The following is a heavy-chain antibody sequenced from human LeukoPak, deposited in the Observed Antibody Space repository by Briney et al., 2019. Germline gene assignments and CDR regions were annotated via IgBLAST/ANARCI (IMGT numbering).Heavy chain of an antibody. CDR3: ARDLGEPSRAYFAFDY. D-gene: IGHD3-16*01. Sequence: PSETLSLTCTVSGGSISGYYWSWIRQPAGQGLDWIGRIDASGYSAYNPSLKSRVTMSLDTSNNQFSLRLTSVTAADTAVYFCARDLGEPSRAYFAFDYWGQGILVTVSS. V-gene: IGHV4-4*07. CDR2: IDASGYS. CDR1: GGSISGYY. J-gene: IGHJ4*02.